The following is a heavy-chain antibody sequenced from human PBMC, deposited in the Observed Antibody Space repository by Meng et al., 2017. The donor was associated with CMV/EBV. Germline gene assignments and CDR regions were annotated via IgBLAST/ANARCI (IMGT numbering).Heavy chain of an antibody. J-gene: IGHJ4*02. CDR2: IYWDDDK. CDR3: ARIAAAGRFDY. CDR1: GFSLSTSGVG. D-gene: IGHD6-13*01. V-gene: IGHV2-5*02. Sequence: QITLKESGPTLVKPTQTLTLTCTLSGFSLSTSGVGVGWIRQPPGKALEWLALIYWDDDKRYSPSLKSRLAITKDTSKNQVVLTMTNMDPVDTATYYCARIAAAGRFDYWGQGTLVTVSS.